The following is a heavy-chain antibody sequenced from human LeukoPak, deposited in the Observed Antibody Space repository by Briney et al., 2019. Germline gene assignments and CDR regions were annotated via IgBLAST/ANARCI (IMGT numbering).Heavy chain of an antibody. V-gene: IGHV3-23*01. CDR2: ISGSGGST. J-gene: IGHJ4*02. CDR1: GFTFSSYE. D-gene: IGHD3-22*01. CDR3: AKEVHYYDSSGYLDY. Sequence: GGSLRLSCAASGFTFSSYEMNWVRQAPGKGLEWVSAISGSGGSTYYADSVKGRFTISRDNSKNTLYLQMNSLRAEDTAVYYCAKEVHYYDSSGYLDYWGQGTLVTVSS.